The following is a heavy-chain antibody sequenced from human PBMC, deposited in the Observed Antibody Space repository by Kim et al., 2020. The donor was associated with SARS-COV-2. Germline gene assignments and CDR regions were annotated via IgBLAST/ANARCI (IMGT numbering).Heavy chain of an antibody. CDR3: ARDLGSDGYNPWYFDY. Sequence: GGSLRLSCAASGFTFSSYAMHWVRQAPGKGLEWVAVISYDGSNKYYADSVKGRFTISRDNSKNTLYLQMNSLRAEDTAVYYCARDLGSDGYNPWYFDYWGQGTLVTVSS. CDR2: ISYDGSNK. V-gene: IGHV3-30*04. J-gene: IGHJ4*02. CDR1: GFTFSSYA. D-gene: IGHD5-12*01.